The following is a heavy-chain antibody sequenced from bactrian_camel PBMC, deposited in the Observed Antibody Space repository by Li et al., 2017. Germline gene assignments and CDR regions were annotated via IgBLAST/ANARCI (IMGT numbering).Heavy chain of an antibody. Sequence: VQLVESGGDSVQSGGSLRLSCVASGYTYNRYCMGWFRLAPGKEREGVAIIDTDGSTFYADSVKGRFTISRDNAKNTVYLQMTGLKSEDTALYYCATEELPGPRYYDGPYYPMSYWGQGTQVTVSS. CDR1: GYTYNRYC. CDR2: IDTDGST. CDR3: ATEELPGPRYYDGPYYPMSY. D-gene: IGHD2*01. J-gene: IGHJ4*01. V-gene: IGHV3S1*01.